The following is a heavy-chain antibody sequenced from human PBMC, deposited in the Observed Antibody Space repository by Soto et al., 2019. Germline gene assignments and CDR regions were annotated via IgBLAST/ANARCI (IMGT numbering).Heavy chain of an antibody. J-gene: IGHJ6*02. D-gene: IGHD2-2*01. Sequence: PGGSLRLSCVASAFTFNNFHMHWARQAPGKGLQWLASITTTSTYKYYADSVKGRFSISRDNAKNSLYLELTNLRSEDTAVYYCAREKCSSTSCNHGMDVWDLGTTVTVSS. CDR2: ITTTSTYK. CDR3: AREKCSSTSCNHGMDV. CDR1: AFTFNNFH. V-gene: IGHV3-21*01.